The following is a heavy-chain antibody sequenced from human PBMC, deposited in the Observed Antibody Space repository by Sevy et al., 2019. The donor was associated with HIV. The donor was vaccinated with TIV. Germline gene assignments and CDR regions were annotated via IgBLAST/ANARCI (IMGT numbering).Heavy chain of an antibody. V-gene: IGHV5-51*01. CDR1: GYSFTTYW. J-gene: IGHJ4*02. CDR3: AGGSLASDGRNFDY. D-gene: IGHD6-13*01. CDR2: IHPSDSDT. Sequence: GESLKISCKGSGYSFTTYWIGWVRQMPGKGLEWVGIIHPSDSDTRYSPSFQGQVTISVDKSITTAYLQRSSLQASDTAMYYCAGGSLASDGRNFDYWGQGTQVTVSS.